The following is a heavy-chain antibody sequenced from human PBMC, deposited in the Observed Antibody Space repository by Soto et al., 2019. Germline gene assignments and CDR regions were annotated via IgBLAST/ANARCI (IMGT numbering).Heavy chain of an antibody. CDR2: IIPIFGTA. D-gene: IGHD2-2*01. V-gene: IGHV1-69*01. CDR3: ARADCSSTSCPGRGYYYGMDV. J-gene: IGHJ6*02. CDR1: GGTFSSYA. Sequence: QVQLVQSGAEVKKPGSSVKVSCKASGGTFSSYAISWVRQAPGQGLEWMGGIIPIFGTANYAQKFQGRVTSNADESTSTAYRELSSLRSEDTAVYYCARADCSSTSCPGRGYYYGMDVWGQGTTVTVSS.